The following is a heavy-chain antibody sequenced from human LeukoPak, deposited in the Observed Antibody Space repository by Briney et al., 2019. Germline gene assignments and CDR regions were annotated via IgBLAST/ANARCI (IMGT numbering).Heavy chain of an antibody. Sequence: GGSLRLSCAASGFTFSSYAMSWVRQAPGKGLEWVSAISGSADRTYYADSVKGRFTISRDNSKSTLNLQMNSLRAEDTAVYYCAKESAYTSPRNYYFVYWGQGTLVTVSS. D-gene: IGHD1-14*01. V-gene: IGHV3-23*01. CDR1: GFTFSSYA. J-gene: IGHJ4*02. CDR3: AKESAYTSPRNYYFVY. CDR2: ISGSADRT.